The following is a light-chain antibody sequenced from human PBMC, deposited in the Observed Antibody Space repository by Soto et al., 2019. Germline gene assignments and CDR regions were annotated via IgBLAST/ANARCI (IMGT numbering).Light chain of an antibody. CDR1: QSVSNNY. CDR3: QQYGSSPPYT. V-gene: IGKV3-20*01. J-gene: IGKJ2*01. Sequence: EVVLTQSPGTLSLSPGERASLSCRASQSVSNNYLAWYQQKPGQSPKLLIFGSSDRATGIPDRFSGSGSGTHFTVTISRLEPEDFAVYYCQQYGSSPPYTFGQGTKLEIK. CDR2: GSS.